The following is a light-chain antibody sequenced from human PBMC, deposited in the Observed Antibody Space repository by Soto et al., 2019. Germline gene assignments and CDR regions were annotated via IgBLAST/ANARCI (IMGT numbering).Light chain of an antibody. J-gene: IGLJ1*01. V-gene: IGLV2-8*01. Sequence: SVLNQPPAASGAPGQSVTISCTGNSRVVGGYNYVSWYQQHPGKAPKLMIYEVSTRPSGVPDRFSGSKSGNAASLTVSGLQAEDEADYYCSSYAGSNNLVFGTGTKVTVL. CDR3: SSYAGSNNLV. CDR2: EVS. CDR1: SRVVGGYNY.